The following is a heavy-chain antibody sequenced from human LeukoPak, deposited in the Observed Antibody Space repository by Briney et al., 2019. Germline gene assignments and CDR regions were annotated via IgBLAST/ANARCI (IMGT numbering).Heavy chain of an antibody. D-gene: IGHD3-16*01. Sequence: GGSLRLSCAASGFTFDDYGMSWVRQAPGKGLEWVSGINWNGGSTGYADSVKGRFTISRDNAKNSLYLQMNSLRAEDTALYYCARERSPKGGYYYYMDVWGKGTTVTVSS. CDR3: ARERSPKGGYYYYMDV. CDR2: INWNGGST. J-gene: IGHJ6*03. V-gene: IGHV3-20*04. CDR1: GFTFDDYG.